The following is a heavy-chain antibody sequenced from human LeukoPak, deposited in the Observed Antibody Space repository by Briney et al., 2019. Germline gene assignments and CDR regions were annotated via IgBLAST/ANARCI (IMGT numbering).Heavy chain of an antibody. CDR2: IIPIFGTA. Sequence: SAKVSCKASGGTFSSYAISWVRQAPGQGLEWMGGIIPIFGTANYAQKFQGRVTITTDESTSTAYMELSSLRSEDTAVYYCARDVNVVVPAAIDWGQGTLVTVSS. D-gene: IGHD2-2*02. CDR3: ARDVNVVVPAAID. J-gene: IGHJ4*02. CDR1: GGTFSSYA. V-gene: IGHV1-69*05.